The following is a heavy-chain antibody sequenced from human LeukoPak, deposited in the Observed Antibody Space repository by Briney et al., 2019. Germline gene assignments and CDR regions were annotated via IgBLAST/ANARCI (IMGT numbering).Heavy chain of an antibody. D-gene: IGHD4-17*01. J-gene: IGHJ3*02. V-gene: IGHV1-24*01. CDR2: FDPEDGET. CDR3: ARTTGDYDAFDI. Sequence: ASVKVSCKVSGYTLTELSMHWVRQAPGKGLEWMGGFDPEDGETIYAQKFQGRVTMTEDTSTDTAYMELSSLRSEDTAVYYCARTTGDYDAFDIWGQGTMVTVSS. CDR1: GYTLTELS.